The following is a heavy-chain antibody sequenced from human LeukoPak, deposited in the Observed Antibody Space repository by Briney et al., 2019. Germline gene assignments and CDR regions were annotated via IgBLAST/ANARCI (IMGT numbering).Heavy chain of an antibody. CDR3: ARAGGSSWPYYYYGMDV. V-gene: IGHV4-34*01. CDR2: INHSGST. CDR1: GGSFSGYY. Sequence: SETLSLTCAVYGGSFSGYYWSWIRQPPGKGLEWIGEINHSGSTNYNPSLKSRVTISVDTSKNQFSPKLSSVTAADTAVYYCARAGGSSWPYYYYGMDVWGQGTTVTVSS. J-gene: IGHJ6*02. D-gene: IGHD6-13*01.